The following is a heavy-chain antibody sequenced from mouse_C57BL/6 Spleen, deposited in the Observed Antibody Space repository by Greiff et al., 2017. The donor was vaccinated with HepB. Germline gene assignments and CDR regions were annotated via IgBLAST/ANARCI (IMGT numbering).Heavy chain of an antibody. CDR2: IYPRSGNT. V-gene: IGHV1-81*01. J-gene: IGHJ4*01. D-gene: IGHD2-1*01. CDR1: GYTFTSYG. CDR3: ASIYYGNPAMDY. Sequence: QVQLKQSGAELARPGASVKLSCKASGYTFTSYGISWVKQRTGQGLEWIGEIYPRSGNTYYNEKFKGKATLTADKSSSTAYMELRSLTSEDSAVYFCASIYYGNPAMDYWGQGTSVTVSS.